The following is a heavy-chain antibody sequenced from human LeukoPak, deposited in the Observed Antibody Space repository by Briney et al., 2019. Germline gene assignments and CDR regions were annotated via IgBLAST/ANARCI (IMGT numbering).Heavy chain of an antibody. D-gene: IGHD2-21*02. CDR1: GYTFTSYA. CDR3: AREPSYCGGDCYSYFQH. CDR2: INAGNGNT. J-gene: IGHJ1*01. Sequence: ALVKVSCKASGYTFTSYAMHWVRQAPGQRLEWMGWINAGNGNTKYSQKFQGRVTITRDTSASTAYMELSSLRSEDTAVYYCAREPSYCGGDCYSYFQHWGQGTLVTVSS. V-gene: IGHV1-3*01.